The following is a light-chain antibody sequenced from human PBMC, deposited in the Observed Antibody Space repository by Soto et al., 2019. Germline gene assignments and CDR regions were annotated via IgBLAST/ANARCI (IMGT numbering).Light chain of an antibody. V-gene: IGKV3-15*01. CDR1: QSIGST. Sequence: EIVMTQSPATLSVSPGERATLSCRASQSIGSTLAWYQQKPGQAPRLLIYDASTRATGIPVRFSGSGSGTEFTLTINSLQSEDFTVYYWQQYNNWPFAFGPGTKVDIK. CDR2: DAS. CDR3: QQYNNWPFA. J-gene: IGKJ3*01.